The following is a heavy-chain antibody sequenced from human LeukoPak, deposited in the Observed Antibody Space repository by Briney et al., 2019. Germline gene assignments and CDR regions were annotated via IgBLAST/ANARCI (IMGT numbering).Heavy chain of an antibody. V-gene: IGHV3-7*03. CDR2: IKHDGSED. Sequence: GGSLKLSCAASGFTFSNYWMTWVRQAPGKGLEWVANIKHDGSEDYYLDSVKGRFTISRDNAKSSMWLQMNSLKSEDTAVYYCARGSSRSPRDAFDIWGQGTMVTVSS. J-gene: IGHJ3*02. CDR3: ARGSSRSPRDAFDI. CDR1: GFTFSNYW.